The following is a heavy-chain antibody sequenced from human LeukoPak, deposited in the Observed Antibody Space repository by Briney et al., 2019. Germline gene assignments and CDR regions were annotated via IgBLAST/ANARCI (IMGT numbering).Heavy chain of an antibody. D-gene: IGHD2-2*01. Sequence: GGSLRLSCAASGFTFNNYVMHWGRQAPGKGLEWVAVIWYDGSNKYCVESVKGRFTISRDNSKNTLYLQMNSLRAEDTPVYYCVSCYETYWGRGTLVTVSS. CDR1: GFTFNNYV. J-gene: IGHJ4*02. V-gene: IGHV3-33*01. CDR3: VSCYETY. CDR2: IWYDGSNK.